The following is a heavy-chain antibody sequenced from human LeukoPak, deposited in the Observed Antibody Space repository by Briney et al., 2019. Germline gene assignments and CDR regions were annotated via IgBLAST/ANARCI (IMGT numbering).Heavy chain of an antibody. CDR1: GFTFSSYW. J-gene: IGHJ5*02. D-gene: IGHD4-17*01. Sequence: PGGSLRLSCAASGFTFSSYWMSWVRQAAGKGLEWVANIKQDGSEKYYVDSVKGRFTISRDNAKNSMYLQMNSLRAEDTAVYYCARVISPVTTYNWFDPWGQGTLVTVSS. V-gene: IGHV3-7*01. CDR2: IKQDGSEK. CDR3: ARVISPVTTYNWFDP.